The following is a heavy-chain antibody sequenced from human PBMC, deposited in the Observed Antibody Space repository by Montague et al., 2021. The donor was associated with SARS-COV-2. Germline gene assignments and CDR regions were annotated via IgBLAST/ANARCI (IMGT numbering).Heavy chain of an antibody. CDR1: GTSMSGYH. CDR2: IYSNGDT. CDR3: ARVSEYYYHPFDY. D-gene: IGHD2/OR15-2a*01. V-gene: IGHV4-4*07. Sequence: SETLSLTCTVSGTSMSGYHWSWIRQPAGKALEWIGRIYSNGDTTXNPSLKSRLTMSVDTSERQFSLKLTSVSAADTVIYYCARVSEYYYHPFDYWGHGNLVTVSS. J-gene: IGHJ4*01.